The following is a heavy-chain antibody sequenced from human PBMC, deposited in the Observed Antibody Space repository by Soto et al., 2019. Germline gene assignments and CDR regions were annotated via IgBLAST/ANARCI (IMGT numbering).Heavy chain of an antibody. D-gene: IGHD1-20*01. J-gene: IGHJ6*03. CDR2: ISAYNGNT. CDR3: ACVPFTTRYNWNYDYYYCMDV. Sequence: ASVKVSCKASGYTFTSYGISWVRQAPGQGLEWMGWISAYNGNTNYAQKLQGRVTMTTDTSTSTAYMELRSLRSDDTAVYYCACVPFTTRYNWNYDYYYCMDVWGKGTKDSVSS. CDR1: GYTFTSYG. V-gene: IGHV1-18*01.